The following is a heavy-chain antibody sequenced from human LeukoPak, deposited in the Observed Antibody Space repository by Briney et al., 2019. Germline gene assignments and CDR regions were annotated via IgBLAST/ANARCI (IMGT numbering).Heavy chain of an antibody. CDR2: ITTSSTYT. CDR1: GFSFSSYN. Sequence: GGSLRLSCAASGFSFSSYNMNWVRQAPGKVLEWVSSITTSSTYTFYADSVKGRFTISRDNAKNSLYLQMNSLRVEDTAVYYCARTGTAPSGDTFDIWGQGTMVTVSS. CDR3: ARTGTAPSGDTFDI. D-gene: IGHD1-7*01. J-gene: IGHJ3*02. V-gene: IGHV3-21*01.